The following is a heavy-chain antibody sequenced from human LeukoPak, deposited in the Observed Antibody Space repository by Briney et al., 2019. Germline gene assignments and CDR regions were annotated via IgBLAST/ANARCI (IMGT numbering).Heavy chain of an antibody. J-gene: IGHJ4*02. CDR3: ARSREYSSSARYFDY. CDR1: GFTFDDYA. CDR2: ISWNSGSI. D-gene: IGHD6-6*01. Sequence: GGSLRLSCAASGFTFDDYAMHWVRQAPGKGLEWVSGISWNSGSIGYADSVKGRFTISRDNARNSLYLQMNSLRAEDMALYYCARSREYSSSARYFDYWGQGTLVTVSS. V-gene: IGHV3-9*03.